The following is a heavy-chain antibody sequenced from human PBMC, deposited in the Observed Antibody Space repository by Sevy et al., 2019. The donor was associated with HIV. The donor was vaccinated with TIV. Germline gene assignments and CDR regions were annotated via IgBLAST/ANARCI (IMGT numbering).Heavy chain of an antibody. V-gene: IGHV3-48*03. CDR3: ASLYCSSTSCYGRAFDI. Sequence: GGSLRLSCAASRFTFSSYEMNWVRQAPGKGLEWVSYISSSGSTIYYADSVKGRFTISRDNAKNSLYLQMNSLRAEDTAVYYCASLYCSSTSCYGRAFDIWGQGTMVTVSS. J-gene: IGHJ3*02. CDR2: ISSSGSTI. D-gene: IGHD2-2*01. CDR1: RFTFSSYE.